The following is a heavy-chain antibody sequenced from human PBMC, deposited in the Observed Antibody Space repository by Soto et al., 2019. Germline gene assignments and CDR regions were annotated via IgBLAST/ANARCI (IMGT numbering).Heavy chain of an antibody. CDR1: GFTISDYA. Sequence: VQLEESGGGVVQPGRSLRLSCAASGFTISDYAMHWVRQAPGKGLEWVAVVSHDGRNTHYADSVKGRFTISRDSSKNTVSLEMTSLRAEDTAVYYCAMGGRQWLVTSDFNYWGQGSLVTVSS. CDR3: AMGGRQWLVTSDFNY. V-gene: IGHV3-30*03. CDR2: VSHDGRNT. D-gene: IGHD6-19*01. J-gene: IGHJ4*02.